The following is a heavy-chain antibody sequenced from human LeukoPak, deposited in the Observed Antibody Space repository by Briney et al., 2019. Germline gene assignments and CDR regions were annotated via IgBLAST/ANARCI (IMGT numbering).Heavy chain of an antibody. CDR3: ARDPSGDYEDY. CDR2: ISSSSSYI. J-gene: IGHJ4*02. D-gene: IGHD4-17*01. CDR1: GFTFSSYS. Sequence: WGSLRLSCAASGFTFSSYSMNWVRQAPGKGLEWVSSISSSSSYIYYADSVKGRFTISRDNAKNSLYLQMNSLRAEDTAVYYCARDPSGDYEDYWGQGTLVTVSS. V-gene: IGHV3-21*01.